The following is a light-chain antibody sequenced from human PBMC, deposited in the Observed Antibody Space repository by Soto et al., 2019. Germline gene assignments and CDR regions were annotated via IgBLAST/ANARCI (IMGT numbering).Light chain of an antibody. Sequence: VLTQSPGTLSLSPGERATLSCRASQSVAGSSLAWYQQKPGQAPRLLIYGASTRATGIPARFSGSGSGTDFTLTISSLQPEDFATYYCQQFNNYPLTFGGGTKVDI. V-gene: IGKV3-15*01. CDR1: QSVAGSS. CDR2: GAS. J-gene: IGKJ4*01. CDR3: QQFNNYPLT.